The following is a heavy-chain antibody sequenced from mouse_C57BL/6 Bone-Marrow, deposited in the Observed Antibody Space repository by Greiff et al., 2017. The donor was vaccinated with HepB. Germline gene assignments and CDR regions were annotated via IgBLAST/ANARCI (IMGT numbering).Heavy chain of an antibody. J-gene: IGHJ4*01. CDR1: GFTFTDYY. V-gene: IGHV7-3*01. CDR3: ARSYYAMDY. CDR2: IRNKANGYTT. Sequence: DVMLVESGGGLVQPGGSLSLSCAASGFTFTDYYMSWVRQPPGKALEWLGFIRNKANGYTTEYSASVKGRFTISRENSQSILYLQMNALRAEDSATYYRARSYYAMDYWGQGTSVTVSS.